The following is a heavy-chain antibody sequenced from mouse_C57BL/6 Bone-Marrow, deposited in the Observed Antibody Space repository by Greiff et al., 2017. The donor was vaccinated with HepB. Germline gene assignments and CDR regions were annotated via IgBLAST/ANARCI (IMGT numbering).Heavy chain of an antibody. CDR2: INPNNGGT. CDR3: ARKGIYYDYDGAWFAY. J-gene: IGHJ3*01. CDR1: GYTFTDYY. D-gene: IGHD2-4*01. Sequence: VQLQQSGPELVKPGASVKISCKASGYTFTDYYMNWVKQSHGKSLEWIGDINPNNGGTSYNQKFKGKATLTVDKSSSTAYMELRSLTSEDSAVYYCARKGIYYDYDGAWFAYWGQGTLVTVSA. V-gene: IGHV1-26*01.